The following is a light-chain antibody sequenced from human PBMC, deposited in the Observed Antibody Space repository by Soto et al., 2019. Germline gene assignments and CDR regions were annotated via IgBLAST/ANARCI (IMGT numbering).Light chain of an antibody. CDR2: GAS. Sequence: TQSTATLSVSPGASATLSGSASQSVSSNLAWYQQKPGQAPRLLIYGASTRATGIPDRFSGSGSGTDFTLTISRLEPEDFAVYYCQQYGSSLRTFGQGTKVDIK. V-gene: IGKV3-20*01. J-gene: IGKJ1*01. CDR1: QSVSSN. CDR3: QQYGSSLRT.